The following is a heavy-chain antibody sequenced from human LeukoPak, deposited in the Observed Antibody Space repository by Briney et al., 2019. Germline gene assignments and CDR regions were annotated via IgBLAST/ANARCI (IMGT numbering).Heavy chain of an antibody. CDR3: ARQYCSSTSCAFDY. CDR1: GGSFSGYY. D-gene: IGHD2-2*01. CDR2: INHSGST. J-gene: IGHJ4*02. Sequence: SETLSLTCAVYGGSFSGYYWSWIRQPPGKGLEWIGEINHSGSTNYKPSLKSRVTISVGTSKNQFSLKLSSVTAADTAVYYCARQYCSSTSCAFDYWGQGTLVTVSS. V-gene: IGHV4-34*01.